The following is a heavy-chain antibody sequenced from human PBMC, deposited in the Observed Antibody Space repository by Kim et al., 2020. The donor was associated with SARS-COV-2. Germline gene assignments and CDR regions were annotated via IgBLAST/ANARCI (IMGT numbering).Heavy chain of an antibody. CDR2: ISYDGSNK. Sequence: GGSLRLSCAASGFTFSSYGMHWVRQAPGKGLEWVAVISYDGSNKYYADSVKGRFTISRDNSKNTLYLQMNSLRAEDTAVYYCAKDVGFRVERLSYWGQGTLVTVSS. CDR1: GFTFSSYG. D-gene: IGHD1-26*01. V-gene: IGHV3-30*18. CDR3: AKDVGFRVERLSY. J-gene: IGHJ4*02.